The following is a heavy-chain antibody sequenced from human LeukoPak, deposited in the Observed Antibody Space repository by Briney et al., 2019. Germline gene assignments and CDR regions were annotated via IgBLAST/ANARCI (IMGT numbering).Heavy chain of an antibody. CDR1: GGTFSSYA. CDR3: ASGHKAVAGDPAFDY. J-gene: IGHJ4*02. D-gene: IGHD6-19*01. CDR2: IIPIFGTA. V-gene: IGHV1-69*01. Sequence: KISCKASGGTFSSYAISWVRQAPGQGLEWMGGIIPIFGTANYAQKSQGRVTITADESTSTAYMELSSLRSEDTAVYYCASGHKAVAGDPAFDYWGQGTLVTVSS.